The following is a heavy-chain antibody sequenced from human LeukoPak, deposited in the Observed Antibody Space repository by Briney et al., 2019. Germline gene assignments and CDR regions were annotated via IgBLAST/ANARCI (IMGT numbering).Heavy chain of an antibody. CDR1: GYSISSGYY. V-gene: IGHV4-38-2*02. Sequence: PSETLSLTCTVSGYSISSGYYWGWIRQPPGKGLEWIGSIYHSGSTYYNPSLKSRVTISVDTSKNQFSLKLSSVTAADTAVYYCAREGGSQGEYYFDYWGQGTLVTVSS. CDR2: IYHSGST. CDR3: AREGGSQGEYYFDY. D-gene: IGHD1-26*01. J-gene: IGHJ4*02.